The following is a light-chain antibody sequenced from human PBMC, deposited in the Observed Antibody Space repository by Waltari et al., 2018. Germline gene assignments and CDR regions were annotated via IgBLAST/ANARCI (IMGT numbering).Light chain of an antibody. Sequence: EIVLTQSPGTLSLSSGETATLSCRTSQSISKYLAWYQQKPGQAPRLLIYHASSRATGIQDRFSGSGSGTDFSITSSRLEPEDFAVYYCQHYVTLPVTFGQGTKVEIK. J-gene: IGKJ1*01. CDR3: QHYVTLPVT. V-gene: IGKV3-20*01. CDR1: QSISKY. CDR2: HAS.